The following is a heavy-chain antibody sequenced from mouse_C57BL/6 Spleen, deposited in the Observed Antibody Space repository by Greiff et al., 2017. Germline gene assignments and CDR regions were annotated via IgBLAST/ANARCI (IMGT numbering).Heavy chain of an antibody. CDR2: IYPGDGDT. Sequence: VQLQQSGAELVKPGASVKISCKASGYAFSSYWMNWVKQRPGKGLEWIGQIYPGDGDTNYNGKFKGKATLTADKSSSTAYMQLSSLTSEDSAVFFGARWESTAYYFDYWGQGTTLTVSS. V-gene: IGHV1-80*01. J-gene: IGHJ2*01. CDR3: ARWESTAYYFDY. CDR1: GYAFSSYW. D-gene: IGHD1-2*01.